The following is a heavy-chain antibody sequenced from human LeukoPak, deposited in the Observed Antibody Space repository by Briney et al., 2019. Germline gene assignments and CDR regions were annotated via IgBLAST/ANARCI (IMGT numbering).Heavy chain of an antibody. J-gene: IGHJ4*02. Sequence: GGSLRLSCTASGFTFGDYAMSWFRQAPGKGLEWVGFIRSKAYGGTTECAASVKGRFTISRDDSKSIAYLQMNSLKTEDTAVYYCTRDFVVGAPTGYFDYWGQGTLVTVSS. V-gene: IGHV3-49*03. CDR3: TRDFVVGAPTGYFDY. D-gene: IGHD1-26*01. CDR1: GFTFGDYA. CDR2: IRSKAYGGTT.